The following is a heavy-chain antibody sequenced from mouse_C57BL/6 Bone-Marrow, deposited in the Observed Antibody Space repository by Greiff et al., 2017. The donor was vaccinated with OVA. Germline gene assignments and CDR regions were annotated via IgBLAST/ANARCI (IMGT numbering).Heavy chain of an antibody. CDR3: ARDYGSSSFAY. CDR2: ISYDGSN. CDR1: GYSITSGYY. J-gene: IGHJ3*01. V-gene: IGHV3-6*01. D-gene: IGHD1-1*01. Sequence: VQLQQSGPGLVKPSQSLSLTCSVTGYSITSGYYWNWIRQFPGNKLEWMGYISYDGSNNYNPSLKNRISITRDTSKNQFFLKLNSVTTEDTATYYCARDYGSSSFAYWGQGTLVTVSA.